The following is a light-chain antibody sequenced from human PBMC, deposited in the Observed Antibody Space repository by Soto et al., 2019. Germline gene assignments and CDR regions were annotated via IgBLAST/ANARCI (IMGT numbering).Light chain of an antibody. Sequence: QSVLTQPPSVSGAQGQRVTIYCTGSSSNIGAGSDVHWYQHLPGTAPKLLIYSNNIRPSGVPDRFSGSKSGTSASLAITGLQAEDEADYYCQSYDTSLSGSYVFGTGTKLPVL. V-gene: IGLV1-40*01. CDR1: SSNIGAGSD. CDR2: SNN. J-gene: IGLJ1*01. CDR3: QSYDTSLSGSYV.